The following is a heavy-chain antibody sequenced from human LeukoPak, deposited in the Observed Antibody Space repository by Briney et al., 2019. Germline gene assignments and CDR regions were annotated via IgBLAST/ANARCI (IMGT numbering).Heavy chain of an antibody. Sequence: SETLSLTCTVSGGSISSGGYYWSWIRQHPGKGLEWIGYIYYSGSTYYNPSLKSRVTISVDTSKNQFSLKPSSVTAADTAVYYCARDESSGRFDYWGQGTLVTVSS. CDR2: IYYSGST. D-gene: IGHD3-22*01. CDR3: ARDESSGRFDY. CDR1: GGSISSGGYY. V-gene: IGHV4-31*03. J-gene: IGHJ4*02.